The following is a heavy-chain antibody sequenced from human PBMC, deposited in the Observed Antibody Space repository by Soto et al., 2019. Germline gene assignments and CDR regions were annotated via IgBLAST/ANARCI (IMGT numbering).Heavy chain of an antibody. CDR1: GGSISSYY. V-gene: IGHV4-59*01. Sequence: SETLSLTCTVSGGSISSYYWSWIRQPPGKRLEWIGYIYYSGSTNYNPSLKSRVTISVDTSKNQFSLKLSSVTAADTAVYYCASGSWGITMVRGVIRANYYYYYGMDVWGQGTTVTVSS. J-gene: IGHJ6*02. CDR3: ASGSWGITMVRGVIRANYYYYYGMDV. D-gene: IGHD3-10*01. CDR2: IYYSGST.